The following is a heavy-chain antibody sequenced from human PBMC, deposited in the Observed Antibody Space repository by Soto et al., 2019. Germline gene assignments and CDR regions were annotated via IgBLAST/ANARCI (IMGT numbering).Heavy chain of an antibody. CDR1: GFTFSNYA. V-gene: IGHV3-23*01. CDR3: AKDQGSSWYEIDY. J-gene: IGHJ4*02. CDR2: ISGSGGST. D-gene: IGHD6-13*01. Sequence: EVQLLESGGGLVQPCGSLRLSCAASGFTFSNYAVTWVRQAPGKGLEWVSTISGSGGSTYYADSVKGRFTISRDNSKNTLYLQMNSLRAEDTAVYYCAKDQGSSWYEIDYWGQGTLVTVSS.